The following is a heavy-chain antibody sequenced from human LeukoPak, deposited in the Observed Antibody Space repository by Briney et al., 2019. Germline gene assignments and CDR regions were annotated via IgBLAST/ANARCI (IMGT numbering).Heavy chain of an antibody. J-gene: IGHJ4*02. V-gene: IGHV4-59*01. CDR1: GGSISSYY. CDR3: ARMYCSSSSCYPGDY. Sequence: SETLSLTCTVSGGSISSYYWSWIRQPPGKALEWIGYIYYSGSTNYNPSLKSRVTISVDTSKNQFSLKLRSVTAADTAVYYCARMYCSSSSCYPGDYWGQGTLVTVSS. D-gene: IGHD2-2*01. CDR2: IYYSGST.